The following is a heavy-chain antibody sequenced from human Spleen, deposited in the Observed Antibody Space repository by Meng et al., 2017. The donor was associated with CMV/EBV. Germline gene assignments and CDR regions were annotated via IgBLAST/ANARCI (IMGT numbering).Heavy chain of an antibody. CDR3: TRGAGGKH. V-gene: IGHV1-8*01. CDR1: GYAFASYD. D-gene: IGHD3-16*01. CDR2: MNPNSGNT. Sequence: VMVSCKASGYAFASYDSDWVRQATGQGLEWMGWMNPNSGNTGYEQRFQGRVTMTRNNSITTAYMELSSLRSEDTAIYYCTRGAGGKHWGQGTLVTVSS. J-gene: IGHJ1*01.